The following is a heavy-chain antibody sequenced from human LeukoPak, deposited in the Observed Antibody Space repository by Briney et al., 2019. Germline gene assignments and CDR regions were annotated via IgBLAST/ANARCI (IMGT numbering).Heavy chain of an antibody. D-gene: IGHD3-10*01. CDR2: ISGSGGST. CDR3: AKGPSFGDSYFDY. Sequence: GGSLRLSCAASGFTFSDYAMTWLRQAPGKGLECVSVISGSGGSTYFADSVKGRCTVSRDNSRNTVYLQVNSLTGEDTAVYYCAKGPSFGDSYFDYWGQGTLVTVSS. CDR1: GFTFSDYA. V-gene: IGHV3-23*01. J-gene: IGHJ4*02.